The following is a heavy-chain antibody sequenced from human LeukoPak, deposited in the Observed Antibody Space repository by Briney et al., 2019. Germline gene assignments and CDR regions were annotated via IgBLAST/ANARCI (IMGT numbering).Heavy chain of an antibody. J-gene: IGHJ4*02. V-gene: IGHV4-59*08. CDR3: ARHDKSGAQFSDY. CDR1: GGSIGSYY. D-gene: IGHD1-14*01. Sequence: SETLSLTCTVSGGSIGSYYWNWIRQAPGKGLEWIGYIHYSGSTNYNPSLKSRVTISVDTSKNQFSLKLSSVTAADTAVYYCARHDKSGAQFSDYWGQGTLVTVSS. CDR2: IHYSGST.